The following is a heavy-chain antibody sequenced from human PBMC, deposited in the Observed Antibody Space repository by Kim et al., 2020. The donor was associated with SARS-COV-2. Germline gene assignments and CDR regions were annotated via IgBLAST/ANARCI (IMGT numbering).Heavy chain of an antibody. J-gene: IGHJ6*02. V-gene: IGHV1-2*02. Sequence: ASVKVSCKASGYTFTGYYMHWVRQAPGQGLEWMGWINPNSGGTNYAQKFQGRVTMTRDTSISTASMELSRLRSDDTAVYYCARDLFVAGIAAAGAQSAYYYCCYGMDVWGQGTTVTVSS. CDR2: INPNSGGT. CDR3: ARDLFVAGIAAAGAQSAYYYCCYGMDV. D-gene: IGHD6-13*01. CDR1: GYTFTGYY.